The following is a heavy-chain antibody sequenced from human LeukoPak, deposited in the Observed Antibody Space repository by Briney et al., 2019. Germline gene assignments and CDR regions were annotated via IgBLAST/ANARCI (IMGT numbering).Heavy chain of an antibody. Sequence: GGSLRLSCAASGFTFSSYGMHWVRQAPGKGLEWVAVISYDGSNKYYADSVKGRFTISRDNSKNTLYLQMNSLRAEDTAVYYCARPTWGSGSYYKSRDYWGQGTLVTVSS. D-gene: IGHD3-10*01. V-gene: IGHV3-30*03. J-gene: IGHJ4*02. CDR2: ISYDGSNK. CDR3: ARPTWGSGSYYKSRDY. CDR1: GFTFSSYG.